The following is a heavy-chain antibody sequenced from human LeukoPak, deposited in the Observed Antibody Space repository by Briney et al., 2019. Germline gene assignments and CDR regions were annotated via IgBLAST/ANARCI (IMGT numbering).Heavy chain of an antibody. Sequence: GGSLRLSCAASGFTVSSNYMGWVRQAPGKGLEWVSVIYSGGSTYYADSVKGRFTISRDNSKNTLYLQMNSLRAEDTAVYYCARGVDYYDSSGYYYWGQGTLVTVSS. J-gene: IGHJ4*02. CDR1: GFTVSSNY. CDR2: IYSGGST. D-gene: IGHD3-22*01. V-gene: IGHV3-66*01. CDR3: ARGVDYYDSSGYYY.